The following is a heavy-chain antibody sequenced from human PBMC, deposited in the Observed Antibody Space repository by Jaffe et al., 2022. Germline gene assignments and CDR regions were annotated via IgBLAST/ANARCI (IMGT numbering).Heavy chain of an antibody. J-gene: IGHJ5*02. V-gene: IGHV1-3*01. CDR3: ARDGDSMGWITTVTTNWFDP. CDR1: GYTFTSYA. Sequence: QVQLVQSGAEVKKPGASVKVSCKASGYTFTSYAMHWVRQAPGQRLEWMGWINAGNGNTKYSQKFQGRVTITRDTSASTAYMELSSLRSEDTAVYYCARDGDSMGWITTVTTNWFDPWGQGTLVTVSS. CDR2: INAGNGNT. D-gene: IGHD4-17*01.